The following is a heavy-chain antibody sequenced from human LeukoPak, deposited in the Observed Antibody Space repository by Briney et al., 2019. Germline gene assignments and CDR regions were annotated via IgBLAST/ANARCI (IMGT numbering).Heavy chain of an antibody. D-gene: IGHD1/OR15-1a*01. Sequence: PSETLSLTCAVYGGSFSGYYWSWIRQPPGKGLEWTGEINHSGSTNYNPSLKSRVTISVDTSKNQFSLKLSSVTAADTAVYYCARAYQPDTGTIDYWGQGTLVTVSS. V-gene: IGHV4-34*01. CDR3: ARAYQPDTGTIDY. CDR2: INHSGST. J-gene: IGHJ4*02. CDR1: GGSFSGYY.